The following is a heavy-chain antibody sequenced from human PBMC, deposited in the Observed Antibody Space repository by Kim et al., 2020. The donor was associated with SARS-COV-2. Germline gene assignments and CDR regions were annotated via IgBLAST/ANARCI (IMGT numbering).Heavy chain of an antibody. D-gene: IGHD3-10*01. CDR1: GFTFSSYG. CDR2: ISYDGSNK. V-gene: IGHV3-30*18. Sequence: GGSLRLSCAASGFTFSSYGMHWVRQAPGKGLEWVAVISYDGSNKYYADSVKGRFTISRDNSKNTLYLQMNSLRAEDTAVYYCAKDLQLLITMVRGVIGLYYGMDVWGQGTTVTVSS. CDR3: AKDLQLLITMVRGVIGLYYGMDV. J-gene: IGHJ6*02.